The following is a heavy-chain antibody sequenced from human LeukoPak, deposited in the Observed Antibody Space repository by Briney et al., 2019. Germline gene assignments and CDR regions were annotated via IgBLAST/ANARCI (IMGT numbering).Heavy chain of an antibody. V-gene: IGHV1-8*03. D-gene: IGHD2-21*01. Sequence: ASVKVSCKASGYTFTSYDINWVRQATGQGLEWMGLMNPNSGNTGYAQKFQGRVTITRNTSISTAYMELSSLRSEDTAVYYCARGRAACGGGCYEPWGQGTLVTVSS. CDR2: MNPNSGNT. CDR3: ARGRAACGGGCYEP. J-gene: IGHJ5*02. CDR1: GYTFTSYD.